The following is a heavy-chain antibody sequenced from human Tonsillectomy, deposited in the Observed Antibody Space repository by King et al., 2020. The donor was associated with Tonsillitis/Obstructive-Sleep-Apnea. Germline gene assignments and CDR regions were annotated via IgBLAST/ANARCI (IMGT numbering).Heavy chain of an antibody. CDR2: ISSNGGST. J-gene: IGHJ6*03. Sequence: VQLVESGGGLVQPGGSLRLSCAASGFTFSSYAMHWVRQAPGKGLEYVSAISSNGGSTYYANSVKGRFTISRDNSKNTLYLQMGSLRAEDMAVYYCARDPDYYDFSLYYMDVWGKGTTVTVSS. D-gene: IGHD3-3*01. CDR3: ARDPDYYDFSLYYMDV. V-gene: IGHV3-64*01. CDR1: GFTFSSYA.